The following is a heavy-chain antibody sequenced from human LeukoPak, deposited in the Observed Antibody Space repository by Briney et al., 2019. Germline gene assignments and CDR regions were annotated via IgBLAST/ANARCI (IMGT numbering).Heavy chain of an antibody. J-gene: IGHJ6*02. CDR3: AKGREYCSSTSCYVYYGMDV. CDR2: ISGSGGST. CDR1: GFTSSSYA. Sequence: GGSLRLSCEASGFTSSSYAMSWVRQAPGKGLEWVSAISGSGGSTYYADSVKGRFTISRDNSKNTLYLQMNSLRAEDTAVYYCAKGREYCSSTSCYVYYGMDVWGQGTTVTVSS. D-gene: IGHD2-2*01. V-gene: IGHV3-23*01.